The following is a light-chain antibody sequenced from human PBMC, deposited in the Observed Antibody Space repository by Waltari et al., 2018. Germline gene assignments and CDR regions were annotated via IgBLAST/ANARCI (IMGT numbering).Light chain of an antibody. CDR3: QQYGNSPRT. CDR1: QSVTSSH. Sequence: ETVLTQSPGTLSLSPRERATLSCRASQSVTSSHLAWYQQKPGQAPRLLIYGASSRATGIPDRFSGSGSGTDFTLTITRLEPEDFAVYYCQQYGNSPRTFGQGTEVEIK. V-gene: IGKV3-20*01. CDR2: GAS. J-gene: IGKJ1*01.